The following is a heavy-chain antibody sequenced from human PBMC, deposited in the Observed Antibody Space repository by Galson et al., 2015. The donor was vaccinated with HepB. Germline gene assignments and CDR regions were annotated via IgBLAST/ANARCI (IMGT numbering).Heavy chain of an antibody. V-gene: IGHV4-4*02. D-gene: IGHD2/OR15-2a*01. Sequence: LSLTCAVSGDSISGNSWWSWVRQPPGKGLEWVGEIYRTGTTNYNPSLKSRVTISMDKSKNRFSLSLTSVTAADSARYYCARVRAGTFGGIDYWGQGTLVTVSS. CDR1: GDSISGNSW. CDR2: IYRTGTT. CDR3: ARVRAGTFGGIDY. J-gene: IGHJ4*02.